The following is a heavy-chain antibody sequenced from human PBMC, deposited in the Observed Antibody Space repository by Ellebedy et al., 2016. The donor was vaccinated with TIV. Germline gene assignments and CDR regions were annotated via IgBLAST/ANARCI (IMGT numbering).Heavy chain of an antibody. D-gene: IGHD4/OR15-4a*01. V-gene: IGHV4-59*11. CDR2: MTNSGST. CDR1: GVSISGHY. Sequence: SETLSLXXTVSGVSISGHYWTWIRQPPGKGLENIGFMTNSGSTSYNPSLKSRVTMSADMSKNQISLKLTSVTTADTAVYYCVRGGGASWGLGIPVTVSS. CDR3: VRGGGAS. J-gene: IGHJ4*02.